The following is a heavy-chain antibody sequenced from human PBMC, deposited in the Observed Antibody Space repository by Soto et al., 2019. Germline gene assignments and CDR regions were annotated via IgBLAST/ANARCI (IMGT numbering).Heavy chain of an antibody. CDR3: ARYSSSWYRLYYYYYGMDV. J-gene: IGHJ6*02. V-gene: IGHV3-30-3*01. Sequence: GGSLRLSCAASGFTFSSYAMRWVRQAPGKGLEWVAVISYDGSNKYYADSVKGRFTISRDNSKNTLYLQMNSLRAEDTAVYYCARYSSSWYRLYYYYYGMDVWGQGTTVTVSS. D-gene: IGHD6-13*01. CDR1: GFTFSSYA. CDR2: ISYDGSNK.